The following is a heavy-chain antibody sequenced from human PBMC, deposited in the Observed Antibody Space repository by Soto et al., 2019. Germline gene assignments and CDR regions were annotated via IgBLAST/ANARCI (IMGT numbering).Heavy chain of an antibody. CDR2: ISGSGGST. V-gene: IGHV3-23*01. CDR3: PADCWL. CDR1: GSTTSSYV. J-gene: IGHJ4*02. Sequence: GGLMRYCRAAVGSTTSSYVRSWVRKAKGKGLEWVSAISGSGGSTYYADSVKGGFSISRDNSKNTLYLQISFLCAEDTGVCYGPADCWLWGKGTLVTVSS. D-gene: IGHD2-21*01.